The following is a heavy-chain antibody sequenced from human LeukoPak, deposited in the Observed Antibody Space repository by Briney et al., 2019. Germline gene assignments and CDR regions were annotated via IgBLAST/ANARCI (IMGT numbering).Heavy chain of an antibody. CDR3: ARDPDQYGTGLDP. D-gene: IGHD6-6*01. CDR2: INPNSGGT. CDR1: GYTFTGYY. V-gene: IGHV1-2*04. J-gene: IGHJ5*02. Sequence: ASVKVSCKASGYTFTGYYMHWVRQAPGQGLEWMGWINPNSGGTNFAQKFQGWVTMTRDTSISTAYMDLSRLRSDDTAVYYCARDPDQYGTGLDPWGQGTLVTVSS.